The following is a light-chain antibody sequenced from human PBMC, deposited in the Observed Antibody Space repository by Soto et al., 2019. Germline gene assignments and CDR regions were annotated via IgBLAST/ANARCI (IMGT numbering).Light chain of an antibody. CDR1: SGHSSYA. CDR3: QTWGTAPYV. CDR2: LNSDGSH. Sequence: QPVLTQSPSASASLGASVKLTCTLSSGHSSYAIAWHQQQPEKGPRYLMKLNSDGSHSKGDGIPDRFSGSSSGAERYLTISSLQSEDEADYYYQTWGTAPYVFGTGTKLTVL. V-gene: IGLV4-69*01. J-gene: IGLJ1*01.